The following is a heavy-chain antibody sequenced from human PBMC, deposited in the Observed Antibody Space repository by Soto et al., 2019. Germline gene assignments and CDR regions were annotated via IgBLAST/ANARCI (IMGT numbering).Heavy chain of an antibody. Sequence: PSETLSLTCTVSGGSISSGDYYWGWIRQPPGKGLEWIGYIYYSGSTYYNPSLKSRVTISVDTSKNQFSLKLSSVTAADTAVYYCARGDYSLGYFDYWGQGTLVTVSS. CDR2: IYYSGST. D-gene: IGHD4-4*01. CDR1: GGSISSGDYY. J-gene: IGHJ4*02. CDR3: ARGDYSLGYFDY. V-gene: IGHV4-30-4*01.